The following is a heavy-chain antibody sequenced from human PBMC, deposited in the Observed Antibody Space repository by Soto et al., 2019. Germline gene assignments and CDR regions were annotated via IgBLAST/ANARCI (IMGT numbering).Heavy chain of an antibody. V-gene: IGHV3-30*18. CDR3: AKDWDAFDI. CDR2: ISFDESDK. J-gene: IGHJ3*02. CDR1: GFTFSTYG. Sequence: GGSLRLSCAASGFTFSTYGMHWVRQAPGKGLEWVAVISFDESDKFYADSVKGRFIIPRDTPKNTLYLQMNSLRVEDTALYYCAKDWDAFDIWGPGTMVTVSS.